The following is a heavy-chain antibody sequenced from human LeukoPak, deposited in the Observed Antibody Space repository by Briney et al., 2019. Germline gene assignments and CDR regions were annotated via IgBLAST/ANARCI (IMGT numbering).Heavy chain of an antibody. Sequence: ASVTVSCKASGYIFTSYYIHWVRQAPGQGLEWMGIINPSGGSTSYTQKLQDRVTLTRDTSTSTVYMELRSLRTEDTAIYYCTRGHGSGYQDYWGQGTLVTVSS. V-gene: IGHV1-46*01. CDR2: INPSGGST. CDR1: GYIFTSYY. J-gene: IGHJ4*02. D-gene: IGHD5-12*01. CDR3: TRGHGSGYQDY.